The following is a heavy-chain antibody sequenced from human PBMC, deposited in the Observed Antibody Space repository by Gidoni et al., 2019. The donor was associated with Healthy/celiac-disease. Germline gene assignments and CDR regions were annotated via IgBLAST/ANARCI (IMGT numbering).Heavy chain of an antibody. D-gene: IGHD2-15*01. Sequence: QVPLVASGGGVVQPVRSLRLSCTASGFTFSNYGMQWVRQAPGKGLEWVAVISYDGSNKYYADSVKGRFTISRDNSKNTLHLQINSLRREDTAVYYCAKDCSGGSCYLDYWGQGTLVTVSS. CDR2: ISYDGSNK. V-gene: IGHV3-30*18. J-gene: IGHJ4*02. CDR1: GFTFSNYG. CDR3: AKDCSGGSCYLDY.